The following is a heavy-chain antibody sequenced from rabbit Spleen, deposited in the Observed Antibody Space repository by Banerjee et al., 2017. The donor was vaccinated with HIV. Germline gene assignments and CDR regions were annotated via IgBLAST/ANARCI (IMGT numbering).Heavy chain of an antibody. J-gene: IGHJ4*01. V-gene: IGHV1S45*01. CDR3: ARGSATMTMVITGYYLTL. D-gene: IGHD2-1*01. Sequence: QEQLEESGGGLVKPEGSLTLTCTASGFSFSNNYWICWVRQAPGKGLEWIGCIDPIFGATYYASWAKGRFTISKTSSTTVTLQMTSLTAADTATYFCARGSATMTMVITGYYLTLWGPGTLVTVS. CDR1: GFSFSNNYW. CDR2: IDPIFGAT.